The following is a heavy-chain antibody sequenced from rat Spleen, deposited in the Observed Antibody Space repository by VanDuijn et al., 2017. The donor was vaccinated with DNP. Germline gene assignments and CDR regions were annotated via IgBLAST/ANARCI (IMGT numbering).Heavy chain of an antibody. CDR1: GFSLTNYG. CDR2: IWGHGNT. V-gene: IGHV2S75*01. CDR3: TRESWGYVMDA. Sequence: QVQLKESGPVLVQASETLSLTCTVSGFSLTNYGVIWVRQSPGKGLEWMGIIWGHGNTDYNSALKSRLSINRDTSKSQVFLKMNLLQTDDTTIYYCTRESWGYVMDAWGQGASVTVSS. J-gene: IGHJ4*01. D-gene: IGHD5-1*01.